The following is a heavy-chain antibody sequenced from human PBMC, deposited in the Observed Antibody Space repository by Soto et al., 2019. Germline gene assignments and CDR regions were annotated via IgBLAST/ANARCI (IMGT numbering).Heavy chain of an antibody. CDR2: ISWNSGSI. D-gene: IGHD3-22*01. J-gene: IGHJ4*02. CDR1: GFTFDDYA. V-gene: IGHV3-9*01. Sequence: DVQLVESGGGLVQPGRSLRLSCAASGFTFDDYAMHWVRQAPGKGLEWVSGISWNSGSIGYADSVKGRFTISRDNAKNSLYLQMNSLRAEDTAVYYCAKDPRTYYYDSSGSASDYWGQGTLVTVSS. CDR3: AKDPRTYYYDSSGSASDY.